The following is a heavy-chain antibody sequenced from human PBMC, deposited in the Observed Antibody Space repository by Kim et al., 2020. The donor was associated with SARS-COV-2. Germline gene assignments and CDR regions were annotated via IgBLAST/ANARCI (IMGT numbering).Heavy chain of an antibody. CDR1: GYSINTFA. D-gene: IGHD6-19*01. V-gene: IGHV3-23*01. J-gene: IGHJ4*02. CDR2: ITKYDGRT. Sequence: GGSLRLSCAASGYSINTFAMSWVRQAPGKGLEWVSAITKYDGRTYYADSVRGRFTISRDNSKNTVYLQMDSLRAEDMGLYYCAKDHPSSGWPTFDYWGQGTLVTVSS. CDR3: AKDHPSSGWPTFDY.